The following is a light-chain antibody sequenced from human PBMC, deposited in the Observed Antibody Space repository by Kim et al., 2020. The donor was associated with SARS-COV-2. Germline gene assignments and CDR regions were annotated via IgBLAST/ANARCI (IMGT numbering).Light chain of an antibody. CDR2: AAS. J-gene: IGKJ3*01. CDR3: QQSYITPFT. CDR1: QSISSH. V-gene: IGKV1-39*01. Sequence: DIQMTQSPSSLSASVGDRVTITCRTTQSISSHLNWYQQKPGRAPKLLISAASTLQGGVPSRFSGSGSETDFTLTISRLQPEDFATYFCQQSYITPFTFGPGTKVDIK.